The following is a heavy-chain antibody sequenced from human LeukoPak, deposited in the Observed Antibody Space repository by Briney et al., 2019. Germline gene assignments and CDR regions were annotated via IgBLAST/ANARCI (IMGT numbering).Heavy chain of an antibody. J-gene: IGHJ4*02. V-gene: IGHV4-34*01. Sequence: SETLSLTCAVYGGSFSGYYWSWIRQPPGKGLEWIGEINHSGSTNYNPSLKSRVTISVDTSKNQFSLKLSSVTAADTAVYYCARAQSSWYDYWGQGTLVTVSS. D-gene: IGHD6-13*01. CDR1: GGSFSGYY. CDR3: ARAQSSWYDY. CDR2: INHSGST.